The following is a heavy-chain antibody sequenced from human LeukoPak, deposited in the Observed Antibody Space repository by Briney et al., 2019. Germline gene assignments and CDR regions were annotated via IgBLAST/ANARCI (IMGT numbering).Heavy chain of an antibody. CDR3: TRDPIPYDGSGLYDY. D-gene: IGHD3-22*01. V-gene: IGHV3-53*01. CDR1: GFTVRNSY. CDR2: IYSDGSI. Sequence: GGSLRLSCEASGFTVRNSYLSWVRQAPGKGLEWVSGIYSDGSIYYGDSVKGRFTISRDNSKNTLFLQMNSLRAEDTAVYYCTRDPIPYDGSGLYDYWGQGTLVTVSS. J-gene: IGHJ4*02.